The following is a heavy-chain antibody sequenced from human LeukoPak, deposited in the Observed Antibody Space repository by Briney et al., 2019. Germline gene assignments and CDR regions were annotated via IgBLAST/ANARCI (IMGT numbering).Heavy chain of an antibody. D-gene: IGHD4-23*01. CDR2: IYYSGST. V-gene: IGHV4-59*01. CDR1: GGSITSNY. Sequence: SETLSLTCTVSGGSITSNYWTWIRQPPGKGLEWIGYIYYSGSTNYNPSLKSRVTISVDTSKNQFSLKLRSVTAADTAVYSCARSSTVVTLLDYWGQGTLVTVSP. CDR3: ARSSTVVTLLDY. J-gene: IGHJ4*02.